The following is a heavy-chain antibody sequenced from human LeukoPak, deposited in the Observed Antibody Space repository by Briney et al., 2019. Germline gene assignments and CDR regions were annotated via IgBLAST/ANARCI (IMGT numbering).Heavy chain of an antibody. D-gene: IGHD6-25*01. V-gene: IGHV3-30*02. J-gene: IGHJ4*02. CDR3: AKDPFSGYLDC. CDR1: AFTFSSYS. Sequence: GGSLSLSCATAAFTFSSYSRHWVRQAPGKGLGWGAFIRYDGSNKYYADSVRGRFTISRDNSKNTLYLQMNSLRAEDTAVYYCAKDPFSGYLDCWGQGTLVTVSS. CDR2: IRYDGSNK.